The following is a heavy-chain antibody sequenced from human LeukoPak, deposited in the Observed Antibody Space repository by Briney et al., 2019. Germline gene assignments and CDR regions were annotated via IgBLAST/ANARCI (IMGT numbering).Heavy chain of an antibody. D-gene: IGHD6-19*01. V-gene: IGHV1-2*02. CDR1: GYTFTDYY. J-gene: IGHJ6*02. Sequence: ASVKVPCKASGYTFTDYYIYWVRQAPGQGLEWMGWINPNSGGTNYPQRFQGRVTMTRDTSITTAYMELSSLTADDTAVYYCATRSSGTNYYYYYGMDVWGQGTTVTVSS. CDR3: ATRSSGTNYYYYYGMDV. CDR2: INPNSGGT.